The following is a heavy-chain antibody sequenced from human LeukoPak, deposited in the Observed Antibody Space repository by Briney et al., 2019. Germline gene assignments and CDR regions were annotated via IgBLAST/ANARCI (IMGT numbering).Heavy chain of an antibody. V-gene: IGHV1-18*01. CDR2: ISAYNGNT. Sequence: ASVKVSCKTSGYSFSTYGISWVRQAPGQGLEWMGWISAYNGNTNYAQKFQGRVTMTTDTSTSTAHLEMRSLRPDDTAVYYCARDYGSGSYNSPFDFWGQGTLVTVSS. CDR1: GYSFSTYG. CDR3: ARDYGSGSYNSPFDF. J-gene: IGHJ4*02. D-gene: IGHD3-10*01.